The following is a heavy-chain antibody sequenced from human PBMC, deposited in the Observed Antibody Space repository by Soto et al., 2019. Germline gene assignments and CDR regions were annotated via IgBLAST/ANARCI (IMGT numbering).Heavy chain of an antibody. J-gene: IGHJ6*02. CDR2: IYYSGST. CDR3: ARDPYYGMDV. CDR1: GGSISSYY. V-gene: IGHV4-59*01. Sequence: SETLSLTCTVSGGSISSYYWSWIRQPPGKGLEWIGYIYYSGSTNYNPSLKSRVTISVDTSKNQFSLKLSSVTAADTAVYYCARDPYYGMDVWGQGTTVTVSS.